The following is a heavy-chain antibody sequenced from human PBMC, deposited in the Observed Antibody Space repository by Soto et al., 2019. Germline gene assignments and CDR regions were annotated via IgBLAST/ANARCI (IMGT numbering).Heavy chain of an antibody. CDR1: GFTFSTYW. Sequence: EVQLVESGGGLVQPGGSLRLSCAASGFTFSTYWMHWVRQAPGKGLVWVSRINSDGSGTSYADSVKGRSTISRDNAKNTVDLELNGRRAVDTAVYCGVSEGSGDLPSDYWGQGTLVTVSS. CDR2: INSDGSGT. CDR3: VSEGSGDLPSDY. D-gene: IGHD3-10*01. V-gene: IGHV3-74*01. J-gene: IGHJ4*02.